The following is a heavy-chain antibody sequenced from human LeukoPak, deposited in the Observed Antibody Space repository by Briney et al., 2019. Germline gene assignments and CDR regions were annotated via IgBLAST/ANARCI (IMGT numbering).Heavy chain of an antibody. CDR1: GGSISSSSYY. V-gene: IGHV4-39*01. D-gene: IGHD3-22*01. CDR3: ARRGSYYDSPPFDY. J-gene: IGHJ4*02. Sequence: SETLSLTCTVSGGSISSSSYYWGWIRQPPGKGLEWIGSIYYSGSTYYNPSLKSRVTISVDTSKNQFSLKLSSVTAADTAVYYCARRGSYYDSPPFDYWGQGTLVTVSS. CDR2: IYYSGST.